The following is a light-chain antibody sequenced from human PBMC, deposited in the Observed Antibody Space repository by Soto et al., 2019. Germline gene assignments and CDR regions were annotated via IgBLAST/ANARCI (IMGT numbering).Light chain of an antibody. J-gene: IGLJ3*02. Sequence: QSVLTQPPSVSGGPGQRVTISCTGSSSNIGAGYVVHWYQHLPGTAPRLLIYGNSNRPSGVPDRFSGSKSGTSASLAITGLQTEDEADYYCQSFDSGLRGEVFGGGTQLTVL. CDR3: QSFDSGLRGEV. V-gene: IGLV1-40*01. CDR2: GNS. CDR1: SSNIGAGYV.